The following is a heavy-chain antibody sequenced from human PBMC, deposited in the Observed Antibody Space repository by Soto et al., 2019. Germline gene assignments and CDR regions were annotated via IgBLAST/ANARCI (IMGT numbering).Heavy chain of an antibody. CDR3: AREISLIMPAPDY. CDR1: GYTFSNYA. D-gene: IGHD2-2*01. Sequence: AASVKVSCKTSGYTFSNYAISWVRQAPGQGLEWMGWVSPYNGNANYTEKFQGRVSMTTDTSTTTAYMELTSLTSDDTAIYYCAREISLIMPAPDYWGQGTLVTVSS. J-gene: IGHJ4*02. V-gene: IGHV1-18*04. CDR2: VSPYNGNA.